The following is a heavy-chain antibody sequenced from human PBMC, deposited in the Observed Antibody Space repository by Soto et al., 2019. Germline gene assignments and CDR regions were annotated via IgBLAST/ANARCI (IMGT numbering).Heavy chain of an antibody. CDR2: ILSSDDK. D-gene: IGHD2-2*01. V-gene: IGHV2-26*01. J-gene: IGHJ5*02. Sequence: SGPTLVNPTETLTLTCTVSGLSLNNGKLGVSWIRQPPGKALEWLAHILSSDDKSYSTSLRSRPTISKDTSRSQVVLTMTNLDPMDSGTYYCALRKLCSRTDCYLASFDPWGQGTLVTVSS. CDR1: GLSLNNGKLG. CDR3: ALRKLCSRTDCYLASFDP.